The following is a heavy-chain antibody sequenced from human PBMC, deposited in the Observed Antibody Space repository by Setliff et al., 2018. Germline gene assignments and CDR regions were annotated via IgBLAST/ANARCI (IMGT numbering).Heavy chain of an antibody. CDR3: ASGYCSGTSCYDY. CDR1: GGSFSTYY. Sequence: PSETLSLTCAVYGGSFSTYYWIWIRQPPGKGLEWIGSIYHSGSTYYNPSLKSRVTISVDTSKNQFSLKLSSVTAADTAVYYCASGYCSGTSCYDYWGQGTLVTVSS. CDR2: IYHSGST. V-gene: IGHV4-34*01. D-gene: IGHD2-2*01. J-gene: IGHJ4*02.